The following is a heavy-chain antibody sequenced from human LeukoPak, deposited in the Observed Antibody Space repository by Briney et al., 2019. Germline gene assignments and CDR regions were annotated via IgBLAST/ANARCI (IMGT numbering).Heavy chain of an antibody. J-gene: IGHJ3*02. Sequence: KPSETLSLTCTVSGGSISSYYWSWIRQPPGKGLEWIGYIYYSGSTNYNPSLKSRVTISVDTSKNQFSLKLSSVTAADTAVYYCARALGIEENYYGSGFDIWGQGTMVTVSS. CDR2: IYYSGST. D-gene: IGHD3-10*01. V-gene: IGHV4-59*01. CDR3: ARALGIEENYYGSGFDI. CDR1: GGSISSYY.